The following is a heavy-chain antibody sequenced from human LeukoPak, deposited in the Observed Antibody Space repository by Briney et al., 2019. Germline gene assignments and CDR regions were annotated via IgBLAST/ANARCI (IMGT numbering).Heavy chain of an antibody. Sequence: GGSLRLSCAASGFTFDDYGMSWVPQAPGKGLEWVSGINWNGGSTGYADSVKGRFTISRDNAKNSLYLQMNSLRAEDTALYYCPSWGQQLVYFDYWGQGTLVTVSS. CDR3: PSWGQQLVYFDY. V-gene: IGHV3-20*04. CDR1: GFTFDDYG. CDR2: INWNGGST. D-gene: IGHD6-13*01. J-gene: IGHJ4*02.